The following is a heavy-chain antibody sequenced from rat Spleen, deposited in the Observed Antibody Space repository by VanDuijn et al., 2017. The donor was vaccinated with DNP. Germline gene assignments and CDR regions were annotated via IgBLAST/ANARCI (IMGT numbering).Heavy chain of an antibody. CDR3: TRDWIRGPFAY. Sequence: QVQLKESGPGLVQPSQTLSLTCTVSGFSLTSHGVSWVRQPPGKGLEWMGRLQSDGNTDYNSVLKSRLSISRDTSKSQVLLKMDSLQTEDTAVYFCTRDWIRGPFAYWGQGTLVTVSS. J-gene: IGHJ3*01. CDR1: GFSLTSHG. D-gene: IGHD4-3*01. CDR2: LQSDGNT. V-gene: IGHV2S1*01.